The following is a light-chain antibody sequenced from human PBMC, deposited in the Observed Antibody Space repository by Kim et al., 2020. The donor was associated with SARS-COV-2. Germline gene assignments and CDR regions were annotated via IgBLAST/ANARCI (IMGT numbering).Light chain of an antibody. V-gene: IGLV2-14*03. Sequence: GQSITISCTGTSSDLGDYNHVSWYQQHPGNAPKVMMYDVSNRPSGVSNRFSGSKSGNTASLTISGLQAEDEADYYCSSYTTSSTVVFGGGTQLTVL. CDR1: SSDLGDYNH. CDR3: SSYTTSSTVV. J-gene: IGLJ2*01. CDR2: DVS.